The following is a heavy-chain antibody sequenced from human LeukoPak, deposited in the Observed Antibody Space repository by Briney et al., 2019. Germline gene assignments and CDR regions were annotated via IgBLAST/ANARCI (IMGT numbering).Heavy chain of an antibody. CDR3: AKDPGVVPAHYFDY. CDR1: YX. V-gene: IGHV3-23*01. Sequence: YXMNWVRQAPGRGLEWVSGTGSTGVSTFYADSVKGRFTVSRDNSKNTLSLQMNSLRAEDTAVYYCAKDPGVVPAHYFDYWGQGTLVTVSS. CDR2: TGSTGVST. J-gene: IGHJ4*02. D-gene: IGHD2-2*01.